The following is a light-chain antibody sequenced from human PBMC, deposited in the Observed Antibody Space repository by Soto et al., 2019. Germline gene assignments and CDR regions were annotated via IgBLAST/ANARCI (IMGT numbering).Light chain of an antibody. CDR1: QSVSSY. Sequence: EIVLTQSPATLSLSPVERATLSCRASQSVSSYLAWYQQKPGQAPRLLIYDASNRATGIPGRCSGSGSGKDFTLTISSLKPEDFAVYYCQQRSNWITFGEGTKV. J-gene: IGKJ1*01. CDR2: DAS. CDR3: QQRSNWIT. V-gene: IGKV3-11*01.